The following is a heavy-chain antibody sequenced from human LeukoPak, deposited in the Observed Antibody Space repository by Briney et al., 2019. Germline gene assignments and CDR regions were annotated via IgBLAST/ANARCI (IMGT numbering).Heavy chain of an antibody. CDR1: GFTFRDYY. D-gene: IGHD2-8*01. V-gene: IGHV3-11*05. CDR2: ISSSSSYI. CDR3: AKDRVLNGDYFDY. Sequence: GGSLRLSCVASGFTFRDYYMSWIRRAPGKGLEWVSYISSSSSYIDYADSVKGRFTISRDNAKNSLHLQMKSLRAEDTAVYYCAKDRVLNGDYFDYWGQGTLVTVSS. J-gene: IGHJ4*02.